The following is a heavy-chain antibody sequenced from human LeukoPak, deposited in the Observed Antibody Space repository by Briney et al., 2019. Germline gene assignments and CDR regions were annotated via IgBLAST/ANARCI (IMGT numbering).Heavy chain of an antibody. CDR3: ARTLKESGWYLGGPRALDAFDV. CDR1: GFTFGRHW. Sequence: GGSLRLSCAASGFTFGRHWMSWVRQAPGKGLEWVAHMNKGGSETTNVDSVKGRFTISRDDAKNLVFLQMNSLRVEDTAVYYCARTLKESGWYLGGPRALDAFDVWGQGTMVTVSS. V-gene: IGHV3-7*01. D-gene: IGHD6-19*01. CDR2: MNKGGSET. J-gene: IGHJ3*01.